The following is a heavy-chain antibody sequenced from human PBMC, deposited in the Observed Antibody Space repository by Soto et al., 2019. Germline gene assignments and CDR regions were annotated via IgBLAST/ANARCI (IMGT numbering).Heavy chain of an antibody. J-gene: IGHJ3*02. CDR2: ISGSGGST. CDR3: VKVRLSPGYYYDSSGYPNAFDI. Sequence: GGSLRLSCAASGFTFSSYAMSWVRQAPGKGLEWVSAISGSGGSTYYADSVKGRFTISRDNSKNTLYLQMNSLRAEDTAVYYCVKVRLSPGYYYDSSGYPNAFDIWGQGTMVTVSS. CDR1: GFTFSSYA. D-gene: IGHD3-22*01. V-gene: IGHV3-23*01.